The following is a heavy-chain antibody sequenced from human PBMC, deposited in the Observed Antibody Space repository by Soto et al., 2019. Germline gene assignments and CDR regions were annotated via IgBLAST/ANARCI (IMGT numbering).Heavy chain of an antibody. CDR1: GGSISSSSYY. Sequence: SETLSLTCTVSGGSISSSSYYWGWIRQPPGKGLEWIGSIYYSGSTYYNPSLKSRVTISVDTSKNQFSLKLSSVTAADTAVYYCAVTYYDILTGYYKTGPVDVWGKGTTVTVSS. CDR3: AVTYYDILTGYYKTGPVDV. D-gene: IGHD3-9*01. CDR2: IYYSGST. J-gene: IGHJ6*04. V-gene: IGHV4-39*01.